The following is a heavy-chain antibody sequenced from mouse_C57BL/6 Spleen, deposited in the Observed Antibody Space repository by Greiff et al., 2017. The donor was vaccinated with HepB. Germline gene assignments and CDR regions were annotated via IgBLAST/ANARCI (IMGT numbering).Heavy chain of an antibody. J-gene: IGHJ4*01. CDR2: IYPGDGDT. Sequence: VQLQQSGPELVKPGASVKISCKASGYAFSSSWMNWVKQRPGKGLEWIGRIYPGDGDTNYNGKFKGKATLTADKSSSTAYMQLSSLTSEDSAVYCCYPYYYAMDYWGQGTSVTVSS. CDR3: YPYYYAMDY. D-gene: IGHD5-5*01. CDR1: GYAFSSSW. V-gene: IGHV1-82*01.